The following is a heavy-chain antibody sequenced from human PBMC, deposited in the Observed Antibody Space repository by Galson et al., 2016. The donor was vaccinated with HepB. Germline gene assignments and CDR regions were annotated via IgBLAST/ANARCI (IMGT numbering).Heavy chain of an antibody. CDR1: GYSFISYG. V-gene: IGHV1-18*01. CDR3: ARDGTLSGSYYHFYGMDV. CDR2: ISTYNGNT. Sequence: SVKVSCKASGYSFISYGISWVRQARGQGLEWMGWISTYNGNTNYEQKFKGRVTLTADIPTSTAQMELRSLRSADTAVYYCARDGTLSGSYYHFYGMDVWGQGTTVTVSS. D-gene: IGHD1-26*01. J-gene: IGHJ6*02.